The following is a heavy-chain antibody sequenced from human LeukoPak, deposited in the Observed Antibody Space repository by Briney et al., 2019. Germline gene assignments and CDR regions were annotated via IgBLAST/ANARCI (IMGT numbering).Heavy chain of an antibody. CDR1: GFTFSSYG. Sequence: GRSLRLSCAASGFTFSSYGMHWVRQAPGKGQEWVAVIWYDGSNKYYADSVKGRFTISRDNSKNTLYLQMNSLRAEDTAVYYCAREVGYCSGGSCYSNGYFDYWGQGTLVTVSS. CDR3: AREVGYCSGGSCYSNGYFDY. J-gene: IGHJ4*02. V-gene: IGHV3-33*01. D-gene: IGHD2-15*01. CDR2: IWYDGSNK.